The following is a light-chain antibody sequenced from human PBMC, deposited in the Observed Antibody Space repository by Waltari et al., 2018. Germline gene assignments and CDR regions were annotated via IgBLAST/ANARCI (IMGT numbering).Light chain of an antibody. CDR3: KQYNGCSPCT. Sequence: DIQMTQSPSTLSASVGDRVTITCRASQSLNNWLAWYQQKPGKAPKLLIYKASSLESGVPSRFSGSGSGTEFTLTINSLQPDDFATYYCKQYNGCSPCTFGQGTKLEIK. V-gene: IGKV1-5*03. CDR2: KAS. J-gene: IGKJ2*02. CDR1: QSLNNW.